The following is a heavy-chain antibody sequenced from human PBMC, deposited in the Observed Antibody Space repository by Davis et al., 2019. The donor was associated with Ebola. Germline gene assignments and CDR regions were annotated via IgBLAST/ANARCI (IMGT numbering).Heavy chain of an antibody. CDR1: GGTFSTYT. V-gene: IGHV1-69*13. J-gene: IGHJ4*02. CDR3: ATSGGGVSWYVGRPPDF. Sequence: AASVKVSCKPSGGTFSTYTISWVRQAPGQGLDWMGGIIPIFDTASYAQKFQGRVTITADESTSTAYMELSSLRSEDTAVYYCATSGGGVSWYVGRPPDFWGQGTLVTVSS. CDR2: IIPIFDTA. D-gene: IGHD6-13*01.